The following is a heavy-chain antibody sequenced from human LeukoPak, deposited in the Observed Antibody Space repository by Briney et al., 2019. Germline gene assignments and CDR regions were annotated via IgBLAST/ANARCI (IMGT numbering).Heavy chain of an antibody. D-gene: IGHD6-6*01. CDR3: ARHFAYSSSSYFDY. V-gene: IGHV4-59*08. CDR2: VYYTCST. J-gene: IGHJ4*02. Sequence: SETLSLTCSVSGGSVSNCCWSWIRQPQPTGLEWIWYVYYTCSTNYNPSLNSRVTMFEDKSKNQFSLRLYSVTVADTAVYYCARHFAYSSSSYFDYWGQGSLVTVSS. CDR1: GGSVSNCC.